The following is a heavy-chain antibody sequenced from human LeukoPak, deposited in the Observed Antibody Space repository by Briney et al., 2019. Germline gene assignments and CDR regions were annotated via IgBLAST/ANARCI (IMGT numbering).Heavy chain of an antibody. J-gene: IGHJ4*02. CDR3: AKDHYDSSFFDY. CDR2: ISGSGGST. CDR1: GFTISNAW. V-gene: IGHV3-23*01. Sequence: PGGSLRLSCAASGFTISNAWMSWVRQAPGKGLEWVSAISGSGGSTYYADSVKGRFTIPRDNSKNTLYLQMNSLRAEDTAVYYCAKDHYDSSFFDYWGQGTLVTVSS. D-gene: IGHD3-22*01.